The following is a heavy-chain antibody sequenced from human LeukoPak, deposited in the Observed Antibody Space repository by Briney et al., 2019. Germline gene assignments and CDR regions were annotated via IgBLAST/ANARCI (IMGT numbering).Heavy chain of an antibody. CDR3: ARESHSSGWYDY. Sequence: PGGSLRLSCAASGFTFSSYAMSWVRQAPGKGLEWVANIKQDGSEKYYVDSVKGRFTISRDNAKNSLYLQMNSLRAEDTAVYYCARESHSSGWYDYWGQGTLVTVSS. V-gene: IGHV3-7*01. CDR1: GFTFSSYA. D-gene: IGHD6-19*01. J-gene: IGHJ4*02. CDR2: IKQDGSEK.